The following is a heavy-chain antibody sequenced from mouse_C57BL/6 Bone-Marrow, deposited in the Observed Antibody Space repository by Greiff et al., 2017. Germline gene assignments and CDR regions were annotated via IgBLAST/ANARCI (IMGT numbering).Heavy chain of an antibody. CDR3: ARSRPAWFAY. CDR2: INPSDSYT. V-gene: IGHV1-50*01. Sequence: QVQLQQPGAELVKPGASVKLSCKASGYTFTSYWMQWVKQRPGQGLEWIGEINPSDSYTNYNQKFKGKATLTVATSSSTAYMQLSSLTSEDSAVXYCARSRPAWFAYWGQGTLVTVSA. J-gene: IGHJ3*01. CDR1: GYTFTSYW.